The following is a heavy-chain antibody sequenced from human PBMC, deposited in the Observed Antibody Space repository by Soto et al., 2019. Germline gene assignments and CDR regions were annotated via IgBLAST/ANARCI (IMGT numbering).Heavy chain of an antibody. V-gene: IGHV3-23*01. J-gene: IGHJ6*02. CDR3: AKLDGSGSYHGMDV. CDR2: ISGSGGST. CDR1: GFTFSSYA. Sequence: PGGSLRLSCAASGFTFSSYAMSWVRQAPGKGLEWVSAISGSGGSTYYADSVKGRFTISRDNSKNTLYLQMNSLRAEDTAVYYCAKLDGSGSYHGMDVWGQGTKVTVSS. D-gene: IGHD3-10*01.